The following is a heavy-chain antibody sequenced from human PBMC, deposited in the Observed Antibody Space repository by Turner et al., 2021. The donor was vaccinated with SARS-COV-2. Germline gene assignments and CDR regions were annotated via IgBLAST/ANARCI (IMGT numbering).Heavy chain of an antibody. J-gene: IGHJ3*01. CDR2: ISGENGIR. V-gene: IGHV1-18*01. Sequence: QVQLVHSGAAVQQSVASVQVCCKAVGYTFDTYGVVWVRQAPGQGLEWRGWISGENGIRNYEQSIQGRVTMATDMSTTTANMELLSLTSADTVVYFCTRGSLWVGDLRENAFDVWGQGTLVTVSS. D-gene: IGHD3-16*01. CDR3: TRGSLWVGDLRENAFDV. CDR1: GYTFDTYG.